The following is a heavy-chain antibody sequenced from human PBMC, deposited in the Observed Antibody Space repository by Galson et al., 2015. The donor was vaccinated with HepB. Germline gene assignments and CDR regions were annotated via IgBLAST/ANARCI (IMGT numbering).Heavy chain of an antibody. J-gene: IGHJ6*02. CDR1: GVTFDDYA. Sequence: SLRLSCAASGVTFDDYAMSWVRQAPGKGLEWVSTISGSGTNTYYADSVKGRFTISRDNSKNTLYLQVDTLRAEDTAVYSCAKDLPPFQLLSSAYYYYGMDVGGQGTTVTVAS. D-gene: IGHD2-2*01. V-gene: IGHV3-23*01. CDR3: AKDLPPFQLLSSAYYYYGMDV. CDR2: ISGSGTNT.